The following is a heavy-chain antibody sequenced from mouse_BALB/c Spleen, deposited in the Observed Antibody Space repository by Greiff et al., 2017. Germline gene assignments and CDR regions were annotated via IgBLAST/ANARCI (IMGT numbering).Heavy chain of an antibody. J-gene: IGHJ4*01. Sequence: EVQLVESGGGLVKPGGSLKLSCAASGFTFSSYAMSWVRQTPEKRLEWVASISSGGSTYYPDSVKGRFTISRDNARNILYLQMSSLRSEDTAMYYCARGGGNSRFYAMDYWGQGTSVTVSS. CDR3: ARGGGNSRFYAMDY. V-gene: IGHV5-6-5*01. CDR1: GFTFSSYA. CDR2: ISSGGST. D-gene: IGHD2-1*01.